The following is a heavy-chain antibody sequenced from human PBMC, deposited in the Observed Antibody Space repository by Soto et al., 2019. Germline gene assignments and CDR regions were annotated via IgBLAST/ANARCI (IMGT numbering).Heavy chain of an antibody. V-gene: IGHV2-5*02. CDR1: GFSLRNSGVG. D-gene: IGHD4-17*01. J-gene: IGHJ4*02. CDR3: AHCTLHDYGDYDPGTSHVFDS. CDR2: FYGDNDK. Sequence: QITLKESGPSPVKPTQTLTVTCTFSGFSLRNSGVGVSWISQRPGKALEWLALFYGDNDKRYSPSLKTRLTITKDASKNQVVLTMTNMDPVDPATYYCAHCTLHDYGDYDPGTSHVFDSWGQGTLVTVSS.